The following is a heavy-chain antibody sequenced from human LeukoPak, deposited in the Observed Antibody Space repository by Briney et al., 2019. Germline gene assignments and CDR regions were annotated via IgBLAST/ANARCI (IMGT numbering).Heavy chain of an antibody. CDR3: ARERAQPLFYGMDV. CDR1: GGSISSYY. D-gene: IGHD2-2*01. J-gene: IGHJ6*02. Sequence: XTXXLTCTVSGGSISSYYWSWIRQPPGKGLEWIGYIYYSGSTNYNPSLKSRVTISVDTSKNQFSLKLSSVTAADTAVYYCARERAQPLFYGMDVWGQGTTVTVSS. V-gene: IGHV4-59*01. CDR2: IYYSGST.